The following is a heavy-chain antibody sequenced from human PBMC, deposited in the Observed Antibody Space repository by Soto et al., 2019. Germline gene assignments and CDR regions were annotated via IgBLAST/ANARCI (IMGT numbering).Heavy chain of an antibody. CDR2: IYYSGST. CDR3: ARGIEGWYQGRYYYGMDV. D-gene: IGHD6-19*01. J-gene: IGHJ6*02. Sequence: QVQLQESGPGLVKPSETLSLTCTVSGGSVSGGSYYWSWIRQPPGKGLEWIGYIYYSGSTNYNPSPKSRVTISVDTAKNQFSLKLSSVTAADTAVYYCARGIEGWYQGRYYYGMDVWGQGTTVTVSS. CDR1: GGSVSGGSYY. V-gene: IGHV4-61*01.